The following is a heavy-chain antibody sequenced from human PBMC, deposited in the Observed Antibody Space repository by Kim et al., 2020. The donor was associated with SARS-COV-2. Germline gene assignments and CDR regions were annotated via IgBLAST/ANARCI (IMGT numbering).Heavy chain of an antibody. D-gene: IGHD4-17*01. J-gene: IGHJ5*02. V-gene: IGHV3-53*01. Sequence: GGSLRLSCTASGFTVSSNYMSWVRQAPGKGLEWVSVIYSGGSTYYADSVKGRFTISRDNSKNTLYLQMNSLRAEDTAVYYCARDQDGDYEGWPLAWWFDPWGQGTLVTVSS. CDR2: IYSGGST. CDR3: ARDQDGDYEGWPLAWWFDP. CDR1: GFTVSSNY.